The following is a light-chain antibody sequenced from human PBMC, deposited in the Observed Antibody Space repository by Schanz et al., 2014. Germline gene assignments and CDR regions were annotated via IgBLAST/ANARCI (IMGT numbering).Light chain of an antibody. CDR1: QSVSSN. CDR2: GAS. V-gene: IGKV3-15*01. CDR3: QQYNNWWT. Sequence: EIVMTQSPATLSVSPGERATLSCRASQSVSSNLAWYQQKPGQAPRLLIYGASTRATGIPARVSGSGSGTEFTLTISRLQSEDFAVYYCQQYNNWWTFGQGTKVEIK. J-gene: IGKJ1*01.